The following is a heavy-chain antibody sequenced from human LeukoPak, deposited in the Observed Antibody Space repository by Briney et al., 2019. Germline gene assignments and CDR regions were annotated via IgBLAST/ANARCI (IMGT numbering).Heavy chain of an antibody. J-gene: IGHJ5*02. V-gene: IGHV3-21*01. CDR2: ISSSSSYI. Sequence: GGSQRLSCADSGFTFSSYSMNWVRQAPGKGLEWVSSISSSSSYIYYADSVKGRFTISRDNAKNSLYLQMNSLRAEDTAVYYCARDRRYCISTSCYLKGNWFDPWGQGTLVTVSS. CDR1: GFTFSSYS. D-gene: IGHD2-2*01. CDR3: ARDRRYCISTSCYLKGNWFDP.